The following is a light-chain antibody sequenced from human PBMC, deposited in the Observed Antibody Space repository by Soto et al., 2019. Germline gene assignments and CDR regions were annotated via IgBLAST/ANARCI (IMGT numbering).Light chain of an antibody. CDR1: SSDVGGYNY. CDR3: SSYTRSSTEV. Sequence: QSALTQPASVSGSPGQSITISCTGTSSDVGGYNYVSWYQQYPGKAPKLMIYDVTNRPSGVSNRFSGSKSGNTASLTISGLQAEDEADYYCSSYTRSSTEVFGAGTKLTVL. J-gene: IGLJ1*01. V-gene: IGLV2-14*01. CDR2: DVT.